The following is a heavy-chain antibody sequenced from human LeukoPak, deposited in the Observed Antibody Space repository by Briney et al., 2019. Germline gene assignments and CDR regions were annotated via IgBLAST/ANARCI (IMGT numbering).Heavy chain of an antibody. J-gene: IGHJ6*02. V-gene: IGHV3-43*02. CDR3: AKGNVDTAMDHYYYGMDV. CDR2: ISGDGGST. D-gene: IGHD5-18*01. Sequence: GGSLRLSCAASGFTFDDYAMHWVRQAPGKGLEWVSLISGDGGSTYYADSVKGRFTISRDNSKNSLYLQMNSLRTEDTALYYCAKGNVDTAMDHYYYGMDVWGQGTTVTVSS. CDR1: GFTFDDYA.